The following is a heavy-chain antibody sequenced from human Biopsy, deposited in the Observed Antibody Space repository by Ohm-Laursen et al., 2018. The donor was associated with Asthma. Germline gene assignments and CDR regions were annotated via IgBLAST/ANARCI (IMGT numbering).Heavy chain of an antibody. D-gene: IGHD2-21*02. CDR2: IYYSGTT. CDR1: SGSGGYMRSGNYY. Sequence: GTLSLTCSLSSGSGGYMRSGNYYWGWIRQPPGKGLEWIGSIYYSGTTYYNPSLESRVTVSADTSKNQFSLKLTSVTAADTAVYYCARGWNCGGDCYSLDYWGQGTLVTVSS. J-gene: IGHJ4*02. CDR3: ARGWNCGGDCYSLDY. V-gene: IGHV4-39*07.